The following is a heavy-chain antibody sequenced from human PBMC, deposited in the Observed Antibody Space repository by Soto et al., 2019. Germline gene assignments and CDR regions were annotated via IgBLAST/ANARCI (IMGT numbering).Heavy chain of an antibody. CDR3: VTMVRGVIFDY. V-gene: IGHV4-59*01. CDR1: GGSISSYY. D-gene: IGHD3-10*01. CDR2: IYYSGST. J-gene: IGHJ4*02. Sequence: QVQLQESGPGLVKPSETLSLTCTVSGGSISSYYWSWIRQPPGKGLEWIGYIYYSGSTNYNPSLKSRFTISVATSKNQFSLKLSSVTAADTAVYYCVTMVRGVIFDYWGQGTLVTVSS.